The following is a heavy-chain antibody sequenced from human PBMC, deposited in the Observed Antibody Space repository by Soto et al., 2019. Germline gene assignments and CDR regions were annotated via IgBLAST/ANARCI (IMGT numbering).Heavy chain of an antibody. Sequence: QVVQSGAEVKKPGASVKVSCKASGYSFTSYDINWVRQATGQGLEWMGWMNPNSGDTGYAQKFLGRVTMTRNTSINTAYMELSGLRSEDTAVYYCARATVFGRPLIYCGQGTLVIVSS. CDR2: MNPNSGDT. V-gene: IGHV1-8*01. CDR1: GYSFTSYD. J-gene: IGHJ4*02. CDR3: ARATVFGRPLIY. D-gene: IGHD3-10*02.